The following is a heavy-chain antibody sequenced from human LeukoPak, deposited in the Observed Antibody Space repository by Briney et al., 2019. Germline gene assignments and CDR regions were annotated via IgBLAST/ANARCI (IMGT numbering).Heavy chain of an antibody. CDR1: GFTFSSYA. J-gene: IGHJ4*02. V-gene: IGHV3-23*01. CDR2: ISDSGGST. D-gene: IGHD6-19*01. Sequence: GGSLRLSRVASGFTFSSYAMSWVRQAPGKGLEWVSGISDSGGSTYYADSVKGRFTISRDNSKNTLFLQMNSLRAEDTAVYYCAKETYSSGWYPYFDYWGQGTLVTVSS. CDR3: AKETYSSGWYPYFDY.